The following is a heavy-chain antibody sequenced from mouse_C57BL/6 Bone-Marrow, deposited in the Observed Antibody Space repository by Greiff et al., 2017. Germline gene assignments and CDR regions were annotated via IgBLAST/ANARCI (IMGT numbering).Heavy chain of an antibody. CDR2: INPGSGGT. Sequence: QVQLQQSGAELVRPGTSVKVSCKASGYAFTSYLIEWVKQRPGQGLEWIGVINPGSGGTNYNEKFKGKATLTADKSSSTAYMQRSSQTCDDCAVCVCARTYYGNYYGMDYWGQGTAVTVSS. D-gene: IGHD2-10*01. CDR3: ARTYYGNYYGMDY. CDR1: GYAFTSYL. J-gene: IGHJ4*01. V-gene: IGHV1-54*01.